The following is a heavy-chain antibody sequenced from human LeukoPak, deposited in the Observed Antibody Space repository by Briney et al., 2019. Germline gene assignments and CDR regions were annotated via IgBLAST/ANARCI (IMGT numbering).Heavy chain of an antibody. D-gene: IGHD6-25*01. V-gene: IGHV3-21*01. CDR3: ARGVRRLPFDY. Sequence: GGSLRLSCAASGFTFSSYWMHWVRQAPGKGLEWVSSISSSSSYIYYADSVKGRFTISRDNAKNSLYLQMNSLRAEDTAVYYCARGVRRLPFDYWGQGTLVTVSS. J-gene: IGHJ4*02. CDR1: GFTFSSYW. CDR2: ISSSSSYI.